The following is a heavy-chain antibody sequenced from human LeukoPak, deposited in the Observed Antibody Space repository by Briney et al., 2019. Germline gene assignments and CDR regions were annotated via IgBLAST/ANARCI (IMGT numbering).Heavy chain of an antibody. D-gene: IGHD3-10*01. CDR3: ASRTRFGELRFDY. V-gene: IGHV4-39*01. CDR1: GGSISTSSYY. Sequence: SGTLSLTCTVSGGSISTSSYYWGWIREPPGKGLEWIGSIYYTGSTYYNPSLNSRVTVSVDTSKNQFSLKLSSVTAADTAMYYCASRTRFGELRFDYWGQGTLVTVSS. CDR2: IYYTGST. J-gene: IGHJ4*02.